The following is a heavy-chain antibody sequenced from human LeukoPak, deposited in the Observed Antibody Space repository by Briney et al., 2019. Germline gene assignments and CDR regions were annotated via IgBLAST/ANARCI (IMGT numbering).Heavy chain of an antibody. J-gene: IGHJ3*01. CDR3: ARDFSAFDV. CDR1: GFTVSSYW. V-gene: IGHV3-7*05. D-gene: IGHD3-3*01. CDR2: IKQDGSEK. Sequence: AGGSLRLSCAASGFTVSSYWMNWVRQAPGKGLEWVANIKQDGSEKYYVDSVKGRFTISRDNAKNSLCLQMNSLRAEDTAVYYCARDFSAFDVWGQGTMVTVSS.